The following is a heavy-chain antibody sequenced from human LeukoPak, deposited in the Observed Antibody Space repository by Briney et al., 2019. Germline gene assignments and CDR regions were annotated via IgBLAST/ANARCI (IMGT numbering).Heavy chain of an antibody. CDR1: GFTFSTYS. D-gene: IGHD6-13*01. CDR2: ISSSSSTI. Sequence: GGSLRLSCAASGFTFSTYSMNWVRQAPGKGLEWVSYISSSSSTIFHADSVKGRFTISRDNAKNSLYLQMNSLRAEDTAVYYCAIAAAGTVDYWGQGTLVTVSS. V-gene: IGHV3-48*01. J-gene: IGHJ4*02. CDR3: AIAAAGTVDY.